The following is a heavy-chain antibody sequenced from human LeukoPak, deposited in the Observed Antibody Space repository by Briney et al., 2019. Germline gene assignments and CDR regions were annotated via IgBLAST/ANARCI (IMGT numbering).Heavy chain of an antibody. CDR2: IYYSGST. Sequence: SETLSLTCTVSGGSISSYYWSWIRQPPGKRLEWIGYIYYSGSTNYNPSLKSRVTISVDTSKNQFSLKLSSVTAADTAVYYCARAPYSSGWTVSYFQHWGQGTLVTVSS. V-gene: IGHV4-59*01. J-gene: IGHJ1*01. D-gene: IGHD6-19*01. CDR1: GGSISSYY. CDR3: ARAPYSSGWTVSYFQH.